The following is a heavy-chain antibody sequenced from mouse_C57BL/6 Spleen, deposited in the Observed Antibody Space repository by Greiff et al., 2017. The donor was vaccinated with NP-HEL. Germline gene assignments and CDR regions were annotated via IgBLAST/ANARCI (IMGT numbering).Heavy chain of an antibody. CDR3: ASTTVVANFDY. CDR1: GYSITSGYY. CDR2: ISYDGSN. J-gene: IGHJ2*01. D-gene: IGHD1-1*01. V-gene: IGHV3-6*01. Sequence: EVKLMESGPGLVKPSQSLSLTCSVTGYSITSGYYWNWIRQFPGNKLEWMGYISYDGSNNSNPSLKNRISITRDTSKNQFFLKLNSVTTEDTATYYCASTTVVANFDYWGQGTTLTVSS.